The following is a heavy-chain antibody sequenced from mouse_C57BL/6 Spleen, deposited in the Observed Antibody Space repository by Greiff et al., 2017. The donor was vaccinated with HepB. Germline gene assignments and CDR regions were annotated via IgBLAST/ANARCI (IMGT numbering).Heavy chain of an antibody. J-gene: IGHJ4*01. CDR1: GYTFTCSL. V-gene: IGHV1-53*01. CDR2: LNPSNGGT. CDR3: ARHGYYAIDY. Sequence: QVHVKQPGSELVKPGASVKLSCKASGYTFTCSLMHWVMQRPGQGLEWIGNLNPSNGGTNYNEKFKSKATLTVDKSSSTAYMQLSSLTSEDSAVYYCARHGYYAIDYWGQGTSVTVSS.